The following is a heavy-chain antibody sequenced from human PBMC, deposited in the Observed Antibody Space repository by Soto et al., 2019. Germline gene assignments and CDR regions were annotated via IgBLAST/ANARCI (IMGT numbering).Heavy chain of an antibody. CDR1: GGSFSGYY. CDR2: INHSGST. V-gene: IGHV4-34*01. J-gene: IGHJ4*02. D-gene: IGHD5-18*01. Sequence: QVQLQQWGAGLLKPSETLSLTCAVYGGSFSGYYWSWIRQPPGKGLEWIGEINHSGSTNYNPSLKRRVTISVDPSKNQFSLKLSSVTAADTAVYYCARGGRYNYGPSPFDYWGQGTLVTVSS. CDR3: ARGGRYNYGPSPFDY.